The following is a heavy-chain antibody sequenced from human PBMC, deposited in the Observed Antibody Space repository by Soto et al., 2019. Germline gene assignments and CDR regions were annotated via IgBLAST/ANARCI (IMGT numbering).Heavy chain of an antibody. J-gene: IGHJ4*02. CDR3: AASVGATTFDY. CDR1: GGSISSYY. CDR2: IYYSGST. V-gene: IGHV4-59*01. D-gene: IGHD1-26*01. Sequence: PSETLSLTYTVSGGSISSYYWSWIRQPPGKGLEWIGYIYYSGSTNYNPSLKSRVTISVDTSKNQFSLKLSSVTAADTAVYYCAASVGATTFDYWGQGTLVTVSS.